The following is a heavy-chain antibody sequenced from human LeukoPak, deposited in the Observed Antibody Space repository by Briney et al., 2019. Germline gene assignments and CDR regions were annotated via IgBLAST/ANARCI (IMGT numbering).Heavy chain of an antibody. J-gene: IGHJ6*02. CDR3: ARENRDYDSSNYQYHYFGMDV. CDR1: GGSISSSSYY. CDR2: VYYSGNT. V-gene: IGHV4-39*07. Sequence: PSETLSLTCTVSGGSISSSSYYWGWIRQAPGKGLEWIGNVYYSGNTYSNPPLQSRLTISVDTSKNQFSLKLNSVTAADTAVYYCARENRDYDSSNYQYHYFGMDVWGQGTTVTVSS. D-gene: IGHD3-16*01.